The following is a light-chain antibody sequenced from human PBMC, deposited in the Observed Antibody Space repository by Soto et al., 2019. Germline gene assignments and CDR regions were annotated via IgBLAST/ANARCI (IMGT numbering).Light chain of an antibody. CDR3: QQYGSAAPIT. CDR1: QSVTKNN. CDR2: GAS. J-gene: IGKJ5*01. Sequence: DIDWPQSPCKLYWTPGEKATLXWSCSQSVTKNNLNWYQQKPGQAPRLLIYGASIRATGIPDRFSGSGSETDFTLTISRLEPEDFALYYCQQYGSAAPITFGQVTRLEI. V-gene: IGKV3-20*01.